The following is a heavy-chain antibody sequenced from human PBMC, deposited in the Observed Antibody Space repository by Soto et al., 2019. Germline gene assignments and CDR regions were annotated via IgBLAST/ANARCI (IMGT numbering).Heavy chain of an antibody. J-gene: IGHJ2*01. CDR1: GGSINTAGES. CDR2: IHSSGRI. CDR3: VRVKRGPWDFDL. D-gene: IGHD2-21*01. Sequence: QVQLMESGPGLVRPSQTLSLTCTVPGGSINTAGESWNWMRQRPGAGLEWIVSIHSSGRIYCTPSLKGRVKVSADSSKNQFSLSLGSVTAADTAVYYCVRVKRGPWDFDLWGRGTLVAVSS. V-gene: IGHV4-31*03.